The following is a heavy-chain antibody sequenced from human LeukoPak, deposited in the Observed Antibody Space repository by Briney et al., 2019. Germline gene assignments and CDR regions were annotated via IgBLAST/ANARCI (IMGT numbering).Heavy chain of an antibody. J-gene: IGHJ1*01. Sequence: GGSLRLSCAASGFTFSAYWMSWVRQAPGKGLEWVANIRQDGSDKYYVDSVKGRFTISRDNAKNSLYLQMNSLRAEDTAVYYCATYSSSNGREFQYWGQGTLVTVSS. D-gene: IGHD2-2*01. CDR1: GFTFSAYW. CDR2: IRQDGSDK. V-gene: IGHV3-7*01. CDR3: ATYSSSNGREFQY.